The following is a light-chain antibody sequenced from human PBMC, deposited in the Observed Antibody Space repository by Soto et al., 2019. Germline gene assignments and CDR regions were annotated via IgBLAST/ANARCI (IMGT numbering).Light chain of an antibody. CDR1: GSDIGAYNF. CDR3: YSYAGRNIWV. J-gene: IGLJ3*02. CDR2: AVT. Sequence: QSALAQPPSASGSPGQSVTISCTGSGSDIGAYNFVSWYQQHPGKAPKLMIFAVTERPSGVPDRVSGSKSGNMASLTVSGLLADDEAVYYCYSYAGRNIWVFGGGTELTVL. V-gene: IGLV2-8*01.